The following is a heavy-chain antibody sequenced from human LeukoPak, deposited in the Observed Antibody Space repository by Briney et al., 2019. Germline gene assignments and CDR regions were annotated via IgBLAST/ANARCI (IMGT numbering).Heavy chain of an antibody. V-gene: IGHV3-30-3*01. CDR2: ISYDGSNK. D-gene: IGHD3-22*01. J-gene: IGHJ4*02. Sequence: GGSLRLSCAASGFTFSSYAMHWVRQAPGKGLEWVAVISYDGSNKYYADSVKGRFTISRDNSKNTLYLQMNSRRAEDTAVYYCARSNLVVVISPFDYWGQGTLVTVSS. CDR1: GFTFSSYA. CDR3: ARSNLVVVISPFDY.